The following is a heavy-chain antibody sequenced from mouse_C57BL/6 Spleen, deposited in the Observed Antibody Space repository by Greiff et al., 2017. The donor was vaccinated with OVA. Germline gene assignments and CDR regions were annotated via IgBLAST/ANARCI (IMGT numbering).Heavy chain of an antibody. D-gene: IGHD2-4*01. CDR1: GYTFTSYW. J-gene: IGHJ3*01. CDR2: INPSNGGT. V-gene: IGHV1-53*01. Sequence: QVQLQQPGTELVKPGASVKLSCKASGYTFTSYWMPWVKQRPGQGLEWIGNINPSNGGTNYNEKFKSKATLTVDKSSSTAYLQLSSLTSEDAAVYYCARIYYDYDDPFAYWGQGTLVTVSA. CDR3: ARIYYDYDDPFAY.